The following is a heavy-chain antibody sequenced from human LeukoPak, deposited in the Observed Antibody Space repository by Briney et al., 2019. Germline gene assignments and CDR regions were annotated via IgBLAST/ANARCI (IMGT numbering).Heavy chain of an antibody. Sequence: SETLSLTCTVSGGSISSGSYYWSWIRQPAGKGLEWIGRIYTSGSTNYNPSLKSRVTISVDTSKNQFSLKLSSVTAADTAVYYCARVMTGNGYLKAFDIWGQGTMVTASS. D-gene: IGHD3-9*01. CDR3: ARVMTGNGYLKAFDI. CDR2: IYTSGST. CDR1: GGSISSGSYY. V-gene: IGHV4-61*02. J-gene: IGHJ3*02.